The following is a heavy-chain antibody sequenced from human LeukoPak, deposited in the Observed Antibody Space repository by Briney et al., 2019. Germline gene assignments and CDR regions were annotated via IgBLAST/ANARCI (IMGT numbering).Heavy chain of an antibody. CDR2: ISSSSSYI. V-gene: IGHV3-21*01. D-gene: IGHD5-18*01. Sequence: GGPLRLSCAASGFTFSSYSMSWVRQAPGKGLEWVSSISSSSSYIYYADSVKGRFTISRDNAKNSLYLQTNSLRAEDTAVYYCARGTASDYWGQGTLVTVSS. J-gene: IGHJ4*02. CDR3: ARGTASDY. CDR1: GFTFSSYS.